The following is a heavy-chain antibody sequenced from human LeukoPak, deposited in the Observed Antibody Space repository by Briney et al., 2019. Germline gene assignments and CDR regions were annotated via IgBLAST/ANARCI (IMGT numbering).Heavy chain of an antibody. Sequence: GGSLRLSCAASGFTFSSYAMSWVRQAPGGGLEWVSAISGSGGSTYYADSVKGRFTISRDNSKNTLYLQMNSLRAEDTAVYYCAKGINWELRYYFDYWGQGTLVTVSS. CDR1: GFTFSSYA. D-gene: IGHD1-26*01. CDR2: ISGSGGST. J-gene: IGHJ4*02. CDR3: AKGINWELRYYFDY. V-gene: IGHV3-23*01.